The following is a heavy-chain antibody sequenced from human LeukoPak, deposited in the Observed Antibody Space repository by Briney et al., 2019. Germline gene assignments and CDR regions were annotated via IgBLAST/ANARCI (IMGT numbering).Heavy chain of an antibody. CDR3: AKEELRFLEWLLADAFDI. CDR1: GFTFSSYA. Sequence: GGSLRLSCAASGFTFSSYAMSWVRQAPGKGLEWVSAISGSGGNTYYADSVKSRFTISRDNSKNTLYLQMNSLRAEDTAVYYCAKEELRFLEWLLADAFDIWGQGTMVTVSS. J-gene: IGHJ3*02. CDR2: ISGSGGNT. D-gene: IGHD3-3*01. V-gene: IGHV3-23*01.